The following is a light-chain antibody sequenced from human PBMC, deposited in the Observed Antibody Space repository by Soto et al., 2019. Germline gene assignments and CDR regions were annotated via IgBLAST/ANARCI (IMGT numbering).Light chain of an antibody. CDR1: SSDVGGYNY. V-gene: IGLV2-11*01. Sequence: QSALTQPRSVSGSPGQSVTISCTGTSSDVGGYNYVSWYQQHPGKAPKVMIYDVSKRPSGVPDRFSGSKSDNTASLTISGLLAEDEADYYCCSYAGSYSWVFGGGTKVTVL. J-gene: IGLJ3*02. CDR2: DVS. CDR3: CSYAGSYSWV.